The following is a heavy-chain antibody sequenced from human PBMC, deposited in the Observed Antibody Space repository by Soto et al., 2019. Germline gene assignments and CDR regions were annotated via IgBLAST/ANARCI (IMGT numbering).Heavy chain of an antibody. CDR1: GGPVSSGSYY. CDR2: IYNTGGT. J-gene: IGHJ5*01. Sequence: QVQLQESGPGLVKPSETLSLTCTVSGGPVSSGSYYWSWIRQPPGKGLEWIGNIYNTGGTNYNPPLMSRVTISVDTSKNQFSLRLSSVTAADTAVYYCATLAGMTYYDFRSGLFGWFDSWGQGTLVTVSS. CDR3: ATLAGMTYYDFRSGLFGWFDS. V-gene: IGHV4-61*01. D-gene: IGHD3-3*01.